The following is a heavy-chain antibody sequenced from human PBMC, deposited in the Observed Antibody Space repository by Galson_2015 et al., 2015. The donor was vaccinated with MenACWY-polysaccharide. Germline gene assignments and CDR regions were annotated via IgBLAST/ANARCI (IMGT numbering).Heavy chain of an antibody. Sequence: SVKVSCKASGYTFTTYAMHWVRQAPGQRLEWMGWINAGNGNTKYSQKFQGRVTITWDTSASTAYMELSSLRSEDTVVYYCSRDRGGWFGYWGQGTLVAVSS. J-gene: IGHJ5*01. D-gene: IGHD3-10*01. V-gene: IGHV1-3*01. CDR1: GYTFTTYA. CDR2: INAGNGNT. CDR3: SRDRGGWFGY.